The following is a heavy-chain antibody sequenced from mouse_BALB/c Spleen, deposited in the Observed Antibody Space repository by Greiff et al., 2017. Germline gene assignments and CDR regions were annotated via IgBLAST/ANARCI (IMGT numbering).Heavy chain of an antibody. D-gene: IGHD1-1*01. J-gene: IGHJ2*01. V-gene: IGHV5-6-2*01. CDR1: GFTFSSYY. CDR3: ARHYGEGYLDD. CDR2: INSNGGST. Sequence: DVKLVESGGGLVKLGGSLKLSCAASGFTFSSYYMSWVRQTPEKRLELVAAINSNGGSTYYPDTVKGRFTISRDNAKNTLYLQMSSLKSEDTALYYCARHYGEGYLDDWGQGATLTVSS.